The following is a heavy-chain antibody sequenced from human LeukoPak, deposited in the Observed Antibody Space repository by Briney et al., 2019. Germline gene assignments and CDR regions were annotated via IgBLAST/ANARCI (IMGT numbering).Heavy chain of an antibody. J-gene: IGHJ5*02. CDR2: VYNTGST. V-gene: IGHV4-34*01. Sequence: SETLSLTCVVYGGSFSGYYWSWIRQTPGRGLEWIGSVYNTGSTDYNPSLKRRFSISIDTSKNQFSLKVTSVTAADTAVYYCARHILEEHWFDPWGLGTLVIVSS. CDR1: GGSFSGYY. CDR3: ARHILEEHWFDP. D-gene: IGHD1-1*01.